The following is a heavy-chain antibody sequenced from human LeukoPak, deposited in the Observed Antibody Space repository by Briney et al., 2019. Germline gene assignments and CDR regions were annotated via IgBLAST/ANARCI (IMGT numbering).Heavy chain of an antibody. CDR1: GFTFSSYS. V-gene: IGHV3-21*01. D-gene: IGHD2-15*01. CDR2: ISSSSSYI. J-gene: IGHJ3*02. Sequence: GSLRLSCAASGFTFSSYSMNWVRQAPGKGLEWVSSISSSSSYIYYADSVKGRFTISRDNAKNSLYLQMNSLRAEDTAVYYCARVKCSGGSCYSQAFDIWGQGTMVTVSS. CDR3: ARVKCSGGSCYSQAFDI.